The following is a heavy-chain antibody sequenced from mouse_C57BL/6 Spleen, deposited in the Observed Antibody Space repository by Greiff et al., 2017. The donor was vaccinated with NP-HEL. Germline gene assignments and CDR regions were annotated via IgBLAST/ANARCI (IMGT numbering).Heavy chain of an antibody. J-gene: IGHJ2*01. V-gene: IGHV1-66*01. CDR2: IYPGSGNT. CDR1: GYSFTSYY. CDR3: ASSFITTVVGDY. Sequence: QVQLKESGPELVKPGASVKISCKASGYSFTSYYIHWVKQRPGQGLEWIGWIYPGSGNTKYNEKFKGKATLTADTSSSTAYMQLSSLTSEDSAVYYCASSFITTVVGDYWGQGTTLTVSS. D-gene: IGHD1-1*01.